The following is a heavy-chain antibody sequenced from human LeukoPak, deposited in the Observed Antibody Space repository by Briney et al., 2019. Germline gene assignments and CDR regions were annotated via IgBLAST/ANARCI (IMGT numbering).Heavy chain of an antibody. CDR2: IYSGGST. V-gene: IGHV3-53*05. CDR1: GFTVSSNY. D-gene: IGHD3-10*01. CDR3: ASRTNSGPPF. J-gene: IGHJ1*01. Sequence: GGSLRLSCAASGFTVSSNYMSWVRQAPGKGLEWVSVIYSGGSTYYADSVKGRFTISRDNSKNTMSLQMNSLRREDTAVYYCASRTNSGPPFWGQGTLVTVSS.